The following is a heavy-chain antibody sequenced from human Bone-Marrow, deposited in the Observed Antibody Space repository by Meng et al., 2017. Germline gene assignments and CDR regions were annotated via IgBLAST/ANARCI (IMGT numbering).Heavy chain of an antibody. J-gene: IGHJ4*02. CDR2: IDPGSGGT. CDR3: VRDEDISAAGKLFGDY. Sequence: VRVPNPLASVNASRKPSGYPFNAYWLHWVRQAPGQGLDWMGRIDPGSGGTQYAQNFQGRVTMTRDTSISTTYMELSRLRSDDTAVYYCVRDEDISAAGKLFGDYWGQGTLVTVSS. D-gene: IGHD6-13*01. V-gene: IGHV1-2*06. CDR1: GYPFNAYW.